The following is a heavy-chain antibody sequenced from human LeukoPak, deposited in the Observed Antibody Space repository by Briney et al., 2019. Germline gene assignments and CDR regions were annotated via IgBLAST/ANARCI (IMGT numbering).Heavy chain of an antibody. CDR1: GFTFSSYA. CDR3: ARDPRWPSGLMSYYYYGMDV. J-gene: IGHJ6*02. V-gene: IGHV3-30-3*01. D-gene: IGHD1-26*01. Sequence: PGGSLRLSCAASGFTFSSYAMHWVRQAPGKGLEWVAVISYDGSNKYYADSVKGRFTISRDNSKNTLYLQMNSLRAEDTAVYYCARDPRWPSGLMSYYYYGMDVWGQGTTVTVSS. CDR2: ISYDGSNK.